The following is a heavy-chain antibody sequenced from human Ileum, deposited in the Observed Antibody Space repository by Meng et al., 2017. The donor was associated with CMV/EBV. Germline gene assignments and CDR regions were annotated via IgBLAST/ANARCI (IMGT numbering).Heavy chain of an antibody. V-gene: IGHV4-30-4*08. CDR1: GGSITSGNYY. D-gene: IGHD2-15*01. CDR2: IYYSGSP. Sequence: QVQLQESRPGLVKPSQTLSLTCTVSGGSITSGNYYWSWLRQPPGRGLEWIGYIYYSGSPYYKPSLKSRVTISLDTSKNQFSLNLRSVTATDSAVYYCVRQVVAASFDYWGQGALVTVSS. CDR3: VRQVVAASFDY. J-gene: IGHJ4*02.